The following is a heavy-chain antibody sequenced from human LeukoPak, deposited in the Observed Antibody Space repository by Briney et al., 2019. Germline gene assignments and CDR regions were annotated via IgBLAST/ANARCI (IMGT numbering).Heavy chain of an antibody. J-gene: IGHJ5*02. CDR2: IIDTGST. CDR1: GGSFSGYY. Sequence: SETLSLTCAVHGGSFSGYYWTWIRQPPGKGLEWIGEIIDTGSTKYTSSLKSRVTISVDTSKNKFSLSLDSVPAADTAVYYCARDGQLGHPDNWFDPWGQGTLVTVSS. V-gene: IGHV4-34*12. D-gene: IGHD6-6*01. CDR3: ARDGQLGHPDNWFDP.